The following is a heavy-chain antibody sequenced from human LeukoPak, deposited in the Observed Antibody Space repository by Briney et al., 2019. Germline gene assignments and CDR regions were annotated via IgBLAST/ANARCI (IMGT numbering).Heavy chain of an antibody. J-gene: IGHJ5*02. Sequence: GGSLRLSCAASGFTVSSAYMSWVRQAPGKGLGWVSVIYSGGITHYADSVKGRFTISRDNSKNSVYLQINSLRADDTAMYYCARDRSGSYALGGNWLDPWGQGTLVTVSS. CDR2: IYSGGIT. CDR1: GFTVSSAY. V-gene: IGHV3-53*01. D-gene: IGHD3-10*01. CDR3: ARDRSGSYALGGNWLDP.